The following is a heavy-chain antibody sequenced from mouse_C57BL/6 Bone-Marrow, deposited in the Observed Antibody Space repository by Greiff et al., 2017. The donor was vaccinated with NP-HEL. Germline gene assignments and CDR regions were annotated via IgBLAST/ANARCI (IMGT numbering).Heavy chain of an antibody. CDR3: ARYYYGSRGWYFDV. CDR2: IDPNSGGT. D-gene: IGHD1-1*01. CDR1: GYTFTSYW. Sequence: QVQLKESGAELARPGASVKLSCKASGYTFTSYWMHWVKQRPGRGLEWIGRIDPNSGGTKFNEKFKTKATLTVDKPSSTAYMQLSSLTSEDSAVYYCARYYYGSRGWYFDVWGTGTTVTVSS. J-gene: IGHJ1*03. V-gene: IGHV1-72*01.